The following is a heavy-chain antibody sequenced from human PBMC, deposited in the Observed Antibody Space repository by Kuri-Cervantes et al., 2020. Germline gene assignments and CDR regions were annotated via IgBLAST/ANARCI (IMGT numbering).Heavy chain of an antibody. V-gene: IGHV4-34*01. D-gene: IGHD1-26*01. CDR3: ARDGSLGMDV. CDR1: GGSFSGYY. Sequence: SETLSLTCAVYGGSFSGYYWSWIRQPPGKGLEWIGEINHSGSTNYNPSLKSRVTISVDTSKNQFSLKLSSVTAADTAVYYCARDGSLGMDVWGQGTTVTVSS. CDR2: INHSGST. J-gene: IGHJ6*02.